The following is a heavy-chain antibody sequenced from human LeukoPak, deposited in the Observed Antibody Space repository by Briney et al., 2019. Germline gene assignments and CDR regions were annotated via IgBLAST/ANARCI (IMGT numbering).Heavy chain of an antibody. CDR1: GFSLSNARMG. CDR3: ARIQIRSYDSSGYYFDY. J-gene: IGHJ4*02. CDR2: IFSNDEK. D-gene: IGHD3-22*01. Sequence: RESGPTLVKPTETLTLTCTVSGFSLSNARMGVSWIRQPPGKALEWLAHIFSNDEKSYSTSLKSRLTISKDTSKSQVVLTMTNMDPVDTATYYCARIQIRSYDSSGYYFDYWGQGTLVTVSS. V-gene: IGHV2-26*01.